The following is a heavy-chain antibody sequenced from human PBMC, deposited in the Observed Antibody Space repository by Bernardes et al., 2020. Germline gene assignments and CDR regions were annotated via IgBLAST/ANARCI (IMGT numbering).Heavy chain of an antibody. J-gene: IGHJ6*02. V-gene: IGHV3-33*08. Sequence: GGSLRLSCAASGFTFSSYGMHWVRQAPGKGLEWVAVIWYDGSNKYYADSVKGRFTISRDNSKNTLYLQMNSLRAEDTAVYYCARGLSKGGIYYYYYGMDVWGQGTTVTVSS. CDR3: ARGLSKGGIYYYYYGMDV. CDR2: IWYDGSNK. CDR1: GFTFSSYG. D-gene: IGHD3-16*01.